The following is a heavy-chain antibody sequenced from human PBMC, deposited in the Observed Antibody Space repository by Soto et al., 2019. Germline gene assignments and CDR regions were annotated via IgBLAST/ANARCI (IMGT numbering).Heavy chain of an antibody. Sequence: SVKVSRKASGGTFSSYTISWLRQARGQGLDWMGRIIPILGIANYAQKFQGRVTITADKSTSTAYMELSSLRSEDTAVYYCARSRRTNKRFLEWPDAFDIWGQGTMVTVSS. CDR1: GGTFSSYT. CDR2: IIPILGIA. D-gene: IGHD3-3*01. CDR3: ARSRRTNKRFLEWPDAFDI. V-gene: IGHV1-69*02. J-gene: IGHJ3*02.